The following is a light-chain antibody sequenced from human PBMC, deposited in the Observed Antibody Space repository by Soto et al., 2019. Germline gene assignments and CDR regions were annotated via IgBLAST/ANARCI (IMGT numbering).Light chain of an antibody. CDR1: SSDVGGYNY. Sequence: QSALTQPASVSGSPGQSITISCTGTSSDVGGYNYVSWYQQHPGKAPKLMIYDVCNRPSGVSNRFSGSKSGNTASLTISGLQAEDEADYYCSSYTSSSTLVVFGGGTTLTVL. V-gene: IGLV2-14*01. J-gene: IGLJ2*01. CDR3: SSYTSSSTLVV. CDR2: DVC.